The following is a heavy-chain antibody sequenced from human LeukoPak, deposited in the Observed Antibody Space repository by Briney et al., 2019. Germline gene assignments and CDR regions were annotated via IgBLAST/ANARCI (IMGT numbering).Heavy chain of an antibody. J-gene: IGHJ2*01. D-gene: IGHD3-22*01. V-gene: IGHV3-20*04. CDR2: INWNGGST. CDR3: ARTPYNYDSSGPYYWFFDL. Sequence: GGSLRLSCTASGFTFDDYGMSWVRQAPGKGLEWVSGINWNGGSTGYADSVKGRFSTSRDNANNSLYLQMKSLRAEDTALYYCARTPYNYDSSGPYYWFFDLWPRGTQVTVSS. CDR1: GFTFDDYG.